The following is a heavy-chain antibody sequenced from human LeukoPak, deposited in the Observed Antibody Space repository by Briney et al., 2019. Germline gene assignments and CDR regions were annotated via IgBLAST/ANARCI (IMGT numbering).Heavy chain of an antibody. Sequence: PSETLSLTCAVSGGSISSSNWWSWVRQPPGKGLEWIGEIYHSGSTNYIPSLKSRVTISVDKSKNQFSLKLSSVTAADTAVYYCARTTMVRGTYYMDVWGKGTTVTISS. V-gene: IGHV4-4*02. CDR2: IYHSGST. CDR3: ARTTMVRGTYYMDV. CDR1: GGSISSSNW. J-gene: IGHJ6*03. D-gene: IGHD3-10*01.